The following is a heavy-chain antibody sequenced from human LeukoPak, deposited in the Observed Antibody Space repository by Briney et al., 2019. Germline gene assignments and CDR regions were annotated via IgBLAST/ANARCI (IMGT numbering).Heavy chain of an antibody. Sequence: SQTLSLTCAISGDSVSSNSAAWNWIRQSPSRGLEWLGRTYYRSKWYNDYAVSVKSRITINPDTSKNQFSLQLNSVTPEDTAVHYCARAPRYSSSWAGHYYGMDVWGQGTTVTVSS. CDR3: ARAPRYSSSWAGHYYGMDV. CDR1: GDSVSSNSAA. CDR2: TYYRSKWYN. J-gene: IGHJ6*02. V-gene: IGHV6-1*01. D-gene: IGHD6-13*01.